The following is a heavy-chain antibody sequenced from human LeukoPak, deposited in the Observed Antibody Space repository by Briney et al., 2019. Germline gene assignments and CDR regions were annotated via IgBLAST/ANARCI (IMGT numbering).Heavy chain of an antibody. J-gene: IGHJ4*02. CDR2: IYPGDSDT. CDR1: GYSFTSYW. D-gene: IGHD2-2*01. V-gene: IGHV5-51*01. Sequence: GESLKISCKGSGYSFTSYWIGWVRQMPGKGQEWMGIIYPGDSDTRYSPSFQGQVTISADKSISTAYLQWNSLKASDTAMYYCARHLGYCSSTSCYPYFDYWGQGTLVTVSS. CDR3: ARHLGYCSSTSCYPYFDY.